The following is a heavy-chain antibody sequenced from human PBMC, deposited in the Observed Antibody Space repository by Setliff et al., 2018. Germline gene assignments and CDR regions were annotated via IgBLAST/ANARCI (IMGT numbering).Heavy chain of an antibody. V-gene: IGHV4-34*01. D-gene: IGHD3-22*01. CDR3: ARGHPPSDSSGYYYAY. J-gene: IGHJ4*02. CDR1: SGSFSGYY. CDR2: INHSGNT. Sequence: SETLSLTCAVYSGSFSGYYWSWIRQPPGKGLEWIGEINHSGNTNYNPSLKSRVTISVDMSKNQISLKLSSVTAADTAVYYCARGHPPSDSSGYYYAYWGQGTLVTVSS.